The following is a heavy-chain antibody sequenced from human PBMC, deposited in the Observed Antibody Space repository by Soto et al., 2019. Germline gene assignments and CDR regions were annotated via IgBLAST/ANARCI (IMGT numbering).Heavy chain of an antibody. Sequence: PSETLSLTCTVSGGSVSSRFYYYNWIRQPPGKGLEWIGYIYDSVTTNYNSSLESRLTISVDRSKNQFSLKLSSVTAADTAVYYCARAPMARAFDIWGQGTMVTVSS. CDR1: GGSVSSRFYY. D-gene: IGHD3-10*01. V-gene: IGHV4-61*01. CDR3: ARAPMARAFDI. J-gene: IGHJ3*02. CDR2: IYDSVTT.